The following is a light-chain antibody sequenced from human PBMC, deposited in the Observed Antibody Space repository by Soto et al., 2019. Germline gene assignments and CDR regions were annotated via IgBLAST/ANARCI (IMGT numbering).Light chain of an antibody. J-gene: IGKJ5*01. Sequence: EIVLTQSPVTLSLSPGERATLSCSASQSVSSYLAWYQQRPGQAPRLLIYDASNRATGIPARFSGSGSGTDSTLTIDNLEPEDFAIYYCQQRNNWPPITFGQGTLLEIK. CDR1: QSVSSY. CDR3: QQRNNWPPIT. V-gene: IGKV3-11*01. CDR2: DAS.